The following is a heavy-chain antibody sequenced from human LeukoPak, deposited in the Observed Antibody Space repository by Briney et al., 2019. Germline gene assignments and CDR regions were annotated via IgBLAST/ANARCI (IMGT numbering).Heavy chain of an antibody. V-gene: IGHV3-30*18. Sequence: GGSPRLSCAASGFTFSSYGMHWVRQAPGKGLEWVAVISYDGSNKYYADSVKGRFTISRDNSKNTLYLQMNSLRAEDTAVYYCANGPWRYWGQGTLVTVSS. CDR1: GFTFSSYG. CDR2: ISYDGSNK. J-gene: IGHJ4*02. CDR3: ANGPWRY.